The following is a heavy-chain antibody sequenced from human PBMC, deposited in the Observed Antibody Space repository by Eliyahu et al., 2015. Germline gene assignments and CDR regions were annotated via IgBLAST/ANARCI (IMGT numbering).Heavy chain of an antibody. CDR1: GFIFSSYD. D-gene: IGHD6-19*01. V-gene: IGHV3-30*18. CDR3: AKDSGGLHAVAEY. CDR2: ISNDGRNK. J-gene: IGHJ4*02. Sequence: QPGRSLRLSCAASGFIFSSYDMHWVHQAPGKGLEWVALISNDGRNKYSADSVKGRLSIARDNSKNTLYLQMSSLRAEDTTVYYCAKDSGGLHAVAEYWGQGTLVTVSS.